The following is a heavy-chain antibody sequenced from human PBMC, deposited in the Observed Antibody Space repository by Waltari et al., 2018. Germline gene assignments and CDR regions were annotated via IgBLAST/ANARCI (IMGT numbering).Heavy chain of an antibody. Sequence: EVQLLESGGGLVQPGGSLRLSCAASGFTFRNYAMPWVRQAPGKGREWVSTSSGTVGSTYYADSVKGRFTISRDNSENTLFLQLNSLRAGDTAIYFCARDPGVVGSRSYYFDYWGQGSLVTVSS. J-gene: IGHJ4*02. CDR1: GFTFRNYA. CDR3: ARDPGVVGSRSYYFDY. V-gene: IGHV3-23*01. D-gene: IGHD3-10*01. CDR2: SSGTVGST.